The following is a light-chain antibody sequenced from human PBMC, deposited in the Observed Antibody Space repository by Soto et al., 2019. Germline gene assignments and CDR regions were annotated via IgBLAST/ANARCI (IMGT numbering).Light chain of an antibody. Sequence: QSALTQPASVSGSLGQSITISCTRTSSDVGGYKFVSWYQQHPCKAPKLMIYEVSNRPSGVSSRFSGSKSGNTASLTISGLQAEDGADYYCGSYTGSIYVFGPGTKLTVL. CDR1: SSDVGGYKF. CDR3: GSYTGSIYV. V-gene: IGLV2-14*01. J-gene: IGLJ1*01. CDR2: EVS.